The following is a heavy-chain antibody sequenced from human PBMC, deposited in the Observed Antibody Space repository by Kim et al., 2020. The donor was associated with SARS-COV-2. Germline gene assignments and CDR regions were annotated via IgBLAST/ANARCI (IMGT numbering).Heavy chain of an antibody. D-gene: IGHD6-13*01. CDR1: GFTFSYYT. V-gene: IGHV3-21*01. Sequence: GGSLRLSCAASGFTFSYYTMNWVRQAPGKGLEWVSSITSSGTYIYYADSVKGRFTISRDNTKNSLYLQMNSLRSDDTAVYFCARAPGTNWFDPWGQGTLVTVSS. CDR3: ARAPGTNWFDP. CDR2: ITSSGTYI. J-gene: IGHJ5*02.